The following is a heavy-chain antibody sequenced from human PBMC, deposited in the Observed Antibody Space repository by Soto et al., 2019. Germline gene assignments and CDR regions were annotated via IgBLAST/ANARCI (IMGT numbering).Heavy chain of an antibody. CDR2: IYYGGNT. Sequence: TSETLSLTCTVSGGSINNYYWSWIRQPPGKGLEWIGYIYYGGNTNYNPSLKSQVTISVDTSKNQFSLKLTSVTAADTAVYYCARITGYSSGVFDYWGQGTLVTVSS. D-gene: IGHD6-19*01. CDR1: GGSINNYY. V-gene: IGHV4-59*08. CDR3: ARITGYSSGVFDY. J-gene: IGHJ4*02.